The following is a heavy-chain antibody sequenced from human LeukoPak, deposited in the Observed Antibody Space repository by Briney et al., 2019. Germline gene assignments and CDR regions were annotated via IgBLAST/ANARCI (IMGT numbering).Heavy chain of an antibody. Sequence: GGSLRLSCAASGFTVSSNYMSWVRQAPGKGLEWVSVIYSGGSTFYAESVKGRFTISRDNSKNTLYLQMNSLRADDTAVYYCARHLDGTTYYYQVAFDIWGQGTMVTVS. CDR3: ARHLDGTTYYYQVAFDI. V-gene: IGHV3-53*01. D-gene: IGHD3-22*01. CDR2: IYSGGST. CDR1: GFTVSSNY. J-gene: IGHJ3*02.